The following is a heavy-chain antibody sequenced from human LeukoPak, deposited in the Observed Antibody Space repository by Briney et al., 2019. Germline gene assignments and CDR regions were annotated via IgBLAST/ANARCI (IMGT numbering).Heavy chain of an antibody. V-gene: IGHV1-8*01. CDR2: MNPKSGNT. CDR3: ARVGSSSWYGDY. Sequence: ASVKVSCKASGYTFTSYDINWVRQATGQGLEWMGWMNPKSGNTDYARKFQGRVTMTMSTSVGTAYMELSSLRSEDTAVYYCARVGSSSWYGDYWGQGTLVTVSS. J-gene: IGHJ4*02. CDR1: GYTFTSYD. D-gene: IGHD6-13*01.